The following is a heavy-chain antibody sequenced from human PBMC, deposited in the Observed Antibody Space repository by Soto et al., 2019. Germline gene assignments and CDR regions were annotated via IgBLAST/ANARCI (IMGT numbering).Heavy chain of an antibody. CDR2: IYYSGST. Sequence: SETLSLTCTVSGGSIISSSYYWGWIRQPPGKGLEWIGSIYYSGSTYYNPSLKSRVTISVDTSKNQFSLKLSSVTAADTAVYYCARRTAVAGIGWFDPWGQGTLVTSPQ. CDR1: GGSIISSSYY. D-gene: IGHD6-19*01. J-gene: IGHJ5*02. V-gene: IGHV4-39*01. CDR3: ARRTAVAGIGWFDP.